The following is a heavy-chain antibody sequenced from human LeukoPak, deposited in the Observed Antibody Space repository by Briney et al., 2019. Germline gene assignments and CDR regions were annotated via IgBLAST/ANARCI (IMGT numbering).Heavy chain of an antibody. D-gene: IGHD1-26*01. V-gene: IGHV1-69*04. CDR3: ARDLRGSYGVDYFDY. Sequence: ASVKVSCKASGGTFSSYAISWVRQAPGQGLEWMGRIIPILGIANYAQKFQGRVTITADKSTSTAYMELSSLRSEDTAVHYCARDLRGSYGVDYFDYWGQGTLVTVSS. J-gene: IGHJ4*02. CDR2: IIPILGIA. CDR1: GGTFSSYA.